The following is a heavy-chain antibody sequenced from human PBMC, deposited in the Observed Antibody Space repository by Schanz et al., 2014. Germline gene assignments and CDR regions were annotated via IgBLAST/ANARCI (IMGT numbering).Heavy chain of an antibody. J-gene: IGHJ3*02. V-gene: IGHV3-33*03. D-gene: IGHD5-12*01. CDR1: GFTFSSYG. Sequence: QVQLVESGGGVVQPGRSLRLSCAASGFTFSSYGMHWVRQAPGKGLEWVAIIWYDGTNKYNADSVKGRFTISRDNAKNSLYLQMNSLRAEDTAVYYCAGAVATIRADSFDIWGQGTMVAVSS. CDR2: IWYDGTNK. CDR3: AGAVATIRADSFDI.